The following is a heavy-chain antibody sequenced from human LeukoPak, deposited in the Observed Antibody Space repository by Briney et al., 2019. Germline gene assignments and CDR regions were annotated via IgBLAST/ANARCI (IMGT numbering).Heavy chain of an antibody. V-gene: IGHV3-33*01. CDR1: GFTFSNYG. Sequence: PGRSLRLSCAASGFTFSNYGMHWVRQAPGKGLEWVALIWYDGRNKYYADSVKGRFTISRDNSKNTLSLQLNSLRDEDTAVYYCARDLSYGMDVWGQGTTVTVSS. CDR2: IWYDGRNK. CDR3: ARDLSYGMDV. J-gene: IGHJ6*02.